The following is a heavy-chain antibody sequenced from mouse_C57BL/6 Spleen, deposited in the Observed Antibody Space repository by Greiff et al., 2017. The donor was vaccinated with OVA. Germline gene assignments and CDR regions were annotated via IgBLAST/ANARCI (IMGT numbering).Heavy chain of an antibody. Sequence: VQLQESGAELARPGASVTLSCKASGYTFTSYGISWVKQRTGQGLEWIGEIYPRRGNTYYNEKFKGKATLTADKSSSTAYMELRSLTSEDSAVYFCARGDDYDEAWFAYGGQGTLVTVSA. J-gene: IGHJ3*01. V-gene: IGHV1-81*01. CDR2: IYPRRGNT. CDR3: ARGDDYDEAWFAY. CDR1: GYTFTSYG. D-gene: IGHD2-4*01.